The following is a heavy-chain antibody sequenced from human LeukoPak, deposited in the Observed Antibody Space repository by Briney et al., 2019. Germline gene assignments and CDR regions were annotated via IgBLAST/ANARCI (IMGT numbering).Heavy chain of an antibody. Sequence: SVTVSCKASGGTFISYAISWVRQAPGQGLEWMGRIIPILGIANYAQKFQGRVTITADKSTSTAYMELSSLRSEDTAVYYCARAGRELLHHYWGQGTLVTVSS. CDR3: ARAGRELLHHY. J-gene: IGHJ4*01. V-gene: IGHV1-69*04. CDR2: IIPILGIA. D-gene: IGHD1-26*01. CDR1: GGTFISYA.